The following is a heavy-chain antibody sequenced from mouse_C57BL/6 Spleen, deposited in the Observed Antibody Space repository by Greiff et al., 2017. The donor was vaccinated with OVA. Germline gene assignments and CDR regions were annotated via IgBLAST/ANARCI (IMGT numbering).Heavy chain of an antibody. J-gene: IGHJ2*01. CDR1: GYSITSGYY. V-gene: IGHV3-6*01. Sequence: DVQLQESGPGLVKPSQSLSLTCSVTGYSITSGYYWHWIRQFPGNKLEWMGYISYDGSNNYNPSLKNRISITRDTSKNQFFLKLNSVTTEDTATYYCARDGDGYYLDYWGQGTTLTVSS. CDR3: ARDGDGYYLDY. CDR2: ISYDGSN. D-gene: IGHD2-3*01.